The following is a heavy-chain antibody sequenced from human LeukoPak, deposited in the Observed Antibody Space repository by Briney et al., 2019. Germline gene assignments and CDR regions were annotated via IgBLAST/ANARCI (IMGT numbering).Heavy chain of an antibody. CDR3: TRRGHYYDSSGYSNPDDY. Sequence: GGSLRLSCAASGFTFSGSAMHWVRQASGKGLEWVGRIRIKANSYATAYAASVKGRFTISRDDSKNTAYLQMNSLKTEDTAVYYCTRRGHYYDSSGYSNPDDYWGQGTLVTVSS. V-gene: IGHV3-73*01. CDR2: IRIKANSYAT. D-gene: IGHD3-22*01. J-gene: IGHJ4*02. CDR1: GFTFSGSA.